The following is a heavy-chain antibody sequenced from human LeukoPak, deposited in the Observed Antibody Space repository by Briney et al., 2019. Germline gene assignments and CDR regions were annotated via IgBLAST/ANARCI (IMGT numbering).Heavy chain of an antibody. CDR1: GGSISSYY. V-gene: IGHV4-30-4*01. CDR3: ARDTPFGEFFDY. D-gene: IGHD3-10*01. Sequence: SETLSLTCTVSGGSISSYYWSWIRQPPGKGLEWIGYIYYSGSTYYNPSLKSRVTISVDTSKNQFSLKLSSVTAADTAVYYCARDTPFGEFFDYWGQGTLVTVSS. CDR2: IYYSGST. J-gene: IGHJ4*02.